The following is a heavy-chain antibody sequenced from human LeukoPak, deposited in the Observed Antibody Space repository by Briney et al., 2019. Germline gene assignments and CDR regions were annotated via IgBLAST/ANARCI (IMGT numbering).Heavy chain of an antibody. D-gene: IGHD6-19*01. Sequence: GGSLRLSCAASGFTFSSYAMHWFRQAPGKGLEWVAVISYDGSNKYYADSVKGRFTISRDNSKNTLYLQMNSLRAEDTAVYYCAREADSYSSGSGAFDIWGQGTMVTVSS. V-gene: IGHV3-30-3*01. CDR2: ISYDGSNK. CDR1: GFTFSSYA. CDR3: AREADSYSSGSGAFDI. J-gene: IGHJ3*02.